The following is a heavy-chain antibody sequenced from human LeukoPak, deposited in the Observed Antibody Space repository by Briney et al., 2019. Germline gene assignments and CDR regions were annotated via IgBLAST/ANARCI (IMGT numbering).Heavy chain of an antibody. J-gene: IGHJ5*02. CDR1: GGSFYGYS. V-gene: IGHV4-34*01. CDR2: IDGSGST. D-gene: IGHD2-15*01. Sequence: PSETLSLTCGVYGGSFYGYSWTWIRQPPGKGLEWIGDIDGSGSTNYKPSLRSRLSISIGTSKKQFSLRLRSVTAADTAVYYCARGHPPVVAVRTNWFDPWGQGIPVTVSS. CDR3: ARGHPPVVAVRTNWFDP.